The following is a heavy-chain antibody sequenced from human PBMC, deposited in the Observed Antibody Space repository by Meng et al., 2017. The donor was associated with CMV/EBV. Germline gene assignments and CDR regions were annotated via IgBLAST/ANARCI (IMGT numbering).Heavy chain of an antibody. CDR3: ARESYSSGWYSFDY. CDR2: INPNSGGT. D-gene: IGHD6-19*01. Sequence: ASVKVSCKASGYTFTGYYMHWVRQAPGQGLEWMGWINPNSGGTNYAQKFQGRVTITADKSTSTAYMELSSLRSEDTAVYYCARESYSSGWYSFDYWGQGTLVTVSS. V-gene: IGHV1-2*02. J-gene: IGHJ4*02. CDR1: GYTFTGYY.